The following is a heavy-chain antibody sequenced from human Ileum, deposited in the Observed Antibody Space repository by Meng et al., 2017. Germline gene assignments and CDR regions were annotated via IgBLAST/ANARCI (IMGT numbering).Heavy chain of an antibody. D-gene: IGHD6-19*01. CDR3: ARRSGAYDS. V-gene: IGHV4-30-2*06. CDR2: IYYSGST. Sequence: QLQLQESGAGLVKPSQTLSLTCSVSGGSITSGGYSGSWIRQSPGKGLEWIGYIYYSGSTYYSPSLKSRVTISLDRSKSQFSLQLNSVTAADTAVYYCARRSGAYDSWGQGTLVTVSS. J-gene: IGHJ5*01. CDR1: GGSITSGGYS.